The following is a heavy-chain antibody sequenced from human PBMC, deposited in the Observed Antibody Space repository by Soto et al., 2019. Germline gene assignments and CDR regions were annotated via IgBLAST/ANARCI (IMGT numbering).Heavy chain of an antibody. Sequence: QVQLVESGGGVVQPGRSLRLSCAASGFTFSHYGMHWVRQAPGKGLEWVAVIWNDGSNKYYADSVKGRFTISRDDSRNTVFLQMNSLRAEDTAVSYCARDWSDGMDVWGQGTTVTVSS. CDR2: IWNDGSNK. CDR1: GFTFSHYG. J-gene: IGHJ6*02. CDR3: ARDWSDGMDV. D-gene: IGHD3-3*01. V-gene: IGHV3-33*01.